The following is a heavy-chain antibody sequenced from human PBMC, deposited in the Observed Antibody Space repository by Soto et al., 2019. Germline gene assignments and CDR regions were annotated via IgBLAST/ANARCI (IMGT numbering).Heavy chain of an antibody. CDR2: INPSGGST. CDR1: GYTFTSYY. Sequence: GASVKVSCKASGYTFTSYYMHWVRQARGQGLEWMGIINPSGGSTSYAQKFQGRVAMTRDTSTSTVYMELSSLRSEDTAVYYCAIERGNGKAAAGYYYYGMDVWGQGTTVTVSS. J-gene: IGHJ6*02. CDR3: AIERGNGKAAAGYYYYGMDV. D-gene: IGHD6-13*01. V-gene: IGHV1-46*01.